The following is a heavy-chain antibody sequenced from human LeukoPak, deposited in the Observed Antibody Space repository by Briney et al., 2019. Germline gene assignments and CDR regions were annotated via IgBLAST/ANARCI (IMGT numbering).Heavy chain of an antibody. J-gene: IGHJ5*02. V-gene: IGHV1-18*01. D-gene: IGHD2-2*01. CDR2: ISGYTGNT. CDR3: ARDGTYIVIIPAATWFDP. CDR1: GYTFTSYG. Sequence: ASVKVSCKASGYTFTSYGISWVRQAPGQGLEWMVWISGYTGNTNYAQNFQGRVTMTTDTSTSTAYMELRSLRSDDTAVYYCARDGTYIVIIPAATWFDPWGQGTLVTVSS.